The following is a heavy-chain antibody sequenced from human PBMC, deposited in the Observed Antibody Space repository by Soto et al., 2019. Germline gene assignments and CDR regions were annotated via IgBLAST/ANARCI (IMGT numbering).Heavy chain of an antibody. CDR3: AKDYGDFWDPLDY. V-gene: IGHV3-23*01. Sequence: ESGGGLVQPGGSLRLSCAASGFTFSSFAMSWVRQAPGKGLEWVSGITASGDYRYYADSVKGRFTISRDNSKNTLHLQMNSLRVEDTAVFYCAKDYGDFWDPLDYWGQGTLVTVSS. D-gene: IGHD4-17*01. J-gene: IGHJ4*02. CDR1: GFTFSSFA. CDR2: ITASGDYR.